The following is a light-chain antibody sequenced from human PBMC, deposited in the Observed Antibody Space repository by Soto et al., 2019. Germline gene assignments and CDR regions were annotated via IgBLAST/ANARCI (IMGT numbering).Light chain of an antibody. CDR2: GAS. Sequence: EIVLTQSPGTLSLSPGERATLSCRASQSVSSNYLAWYQQKPGQAPRLLIYGASSRPTGIPDRFSGSGSGTDFTLTISRLEPEDFVVYYCQQYGSSPPLTFGGGTKVEIK. CDR1: QSVSSNY. J-gene: IGKJ4*01. CDR3: QQYGSSPPLT. V-gene: IGKV3-20*01.